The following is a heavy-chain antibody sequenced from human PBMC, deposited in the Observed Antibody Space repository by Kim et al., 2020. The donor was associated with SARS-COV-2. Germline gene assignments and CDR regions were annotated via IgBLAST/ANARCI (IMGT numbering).Heavy chain of an antibody. V-gene: IGHV3-23*01. J-gene: IGHJ4*02. CDR1: GFTFSSYA. D-gene: IGHD3-10*01. CDR3: AKDGYYYGSGGINHFDY. CDR2: ISGSGGST. Sequence: GGSLRLSCAASGFTFSSYAMSWVRQAPGKGLEWVSAISGSGGSTYYADSVKGRFTISRDNSKNTLYLQMNSLRAEDTAVYYCAKDGYYYGSGGINHFDYWGQGTLVTVSS.